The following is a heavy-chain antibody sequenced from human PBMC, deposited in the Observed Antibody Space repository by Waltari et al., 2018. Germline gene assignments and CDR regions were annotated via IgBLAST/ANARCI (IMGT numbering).Heavy chain of an antibody. CDR1: GDSISTTDW. D-gene: IGHD2-15*01. Sequence: QLQLQESGPGLVKPSGTLSLTCVVSGDSISTTDWWSWVRQSPEKGLEWIGQVQGSGRTNYNPSFASRVSVSVDTSTNQFSLKVTSATVADTAVYFCALDRGRGIYLDSWGQGVLVTVSP. CDR2: VQGSGRT. J-gene: IGHJ4*02. V-gene: IGHV4-4*02. CDR3: ALDRGRGIYLDS.